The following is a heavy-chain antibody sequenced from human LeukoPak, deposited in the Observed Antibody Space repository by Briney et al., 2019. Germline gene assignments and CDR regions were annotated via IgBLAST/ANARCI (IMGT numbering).Heavy chain of an antibody. V-gene: IGHV5-51*01. CDR2: IYPGDSDT. Sequence: GESLKISCKGSGYSFTSYWIGWVRQMPGKGLERMGIIYPGDSDTRYSPSFQGQVTISAGKSISTAYLQWSSLKASDTAMYYCARQRAAAGPYYYYGMDVWGQGTTVTVSS. CDR1: GYSFTSYW. CDR3: ARQRAAAGPYYYYGMDV. D-gene: IGHD6-13*01. J-gene: IGHJ6*02.